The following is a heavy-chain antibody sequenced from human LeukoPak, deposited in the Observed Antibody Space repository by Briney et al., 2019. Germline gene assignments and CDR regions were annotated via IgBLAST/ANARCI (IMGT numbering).Heavy chain of an antibody. J-gene: IGHJ4*02. Sequence: SQTLSLTCAVSGGSISSGGYSWSWIRQPPGKGLEWIGYIYHSGSTYYNPSLKSRVTISVDRSKNQFSLKLSSVTAADTAVYYCARVSHYGSGSYDYWGQGTLVTVSS. CDR1: GGSISSGGYS. D-gene: IGHD3-10*01. CDR3: ARVSHYGSGSYDY. CDR2: IYHSGST. V-gene: IGHV4-30-2*01.